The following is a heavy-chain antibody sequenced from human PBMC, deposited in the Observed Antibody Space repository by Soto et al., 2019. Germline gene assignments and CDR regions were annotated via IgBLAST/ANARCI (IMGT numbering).Heavy chain of an antibody. D-gene: IGHD3-22*01. V-gene: IGHV3-30-3*01. Sequence: HPGGSLRLSCAASGFTFSSYAMHWVRQAPGKGLEWVAVISYDGSNKYYADSVKGRFTISRDNSKNTLYLQMNSLRAEDTTVYYCAREFRVTMIVVVNAHAFDIWGQGTMVTVSS. CDR1: GFTFSSYA. CDR2: ISYDGSNK. CDR3: AREFRVTMIVVVNAHAFDI. J-gene: IGHJ3*02.